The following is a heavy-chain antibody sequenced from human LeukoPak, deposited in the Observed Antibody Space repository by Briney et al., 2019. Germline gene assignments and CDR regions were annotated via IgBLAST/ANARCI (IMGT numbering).Heavy chain of an antibody. Sequence: GGSLRLSCAASGFTFSGSAMHWVRQASGKGLEWVGRIRSKANSYATAYAASVKGRFTISRDDSKNTAYLQMNSLKTEDTAVYYCTRLLYGSGSYHDYWGQGTLVTVSS. CDR2: IRSKANSYAT. CDR3: TRLLYGSGSYHDY. CDR1: GFTFSGSA. V-gene: IGHV3-73*01. D-gene: IGHD3-10*01. J-gene: IGHJ4*02.